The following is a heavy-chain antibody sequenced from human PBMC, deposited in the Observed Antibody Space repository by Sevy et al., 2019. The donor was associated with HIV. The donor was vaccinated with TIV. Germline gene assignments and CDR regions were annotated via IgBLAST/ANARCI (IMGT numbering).Heavy chain of an antibody. CDR3: ARSPSGSQGPGQYFQH. Sequence: ASVKVSCKASGYTFINYGITWVRQAPGQGLEWMGWISRYNTNYAQELQGRVTMTTDTSTSTVYMELRSLRSDDTAVYYCARSPSGSQGPGQYFQHWGQGTLVTVSS. CDR2: ISRYNT. CDR1: GYTFINYG. J-gene: IGHJ1*01. D-gene: IGHD1-26*01. V-gene: IGHV1-18*01.